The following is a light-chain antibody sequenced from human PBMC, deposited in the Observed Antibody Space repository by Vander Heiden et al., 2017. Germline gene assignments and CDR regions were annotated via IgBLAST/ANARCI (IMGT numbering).Light chain of an antibody. J-gene: IGKJ1*01. CDR2: GAS. V-gene: IGKV3-20*01. CDR3: QQYANSPQT. Sequence: EIVLTQSPGTLSLSPGERATLSCRASQSVANNYLAWYQRRPGQAPRLLIFGASSRVTGIPDRVSGSGSGTDFTLTISRLEPEDFAVYYCQQYANSPQTFGQGTKVEIK. CDR1: QSVANNY.